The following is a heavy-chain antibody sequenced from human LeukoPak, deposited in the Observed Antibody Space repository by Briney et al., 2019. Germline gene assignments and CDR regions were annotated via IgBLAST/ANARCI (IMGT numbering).Heavy chain of an antibody. CDR2: IRYDGSNK. Sequence: GGSLRLSCAASGFTFSSYGMHWVRQAPGKGLEWVAFIRYDGSNKYYADSVKGRFTISRDNSKNTLYLQMNSLRAEDTAVYYSANLESDYYDSSGYHSFFDYWGQGTLVTASS. CDR3: ANLESDYYDSSGYHSFFDY. V-gene: IGHV3-30*02. D-gene: IGHD3-22*01. J-gene: IGHJ4*02. CDR1: GFTFSSYG.